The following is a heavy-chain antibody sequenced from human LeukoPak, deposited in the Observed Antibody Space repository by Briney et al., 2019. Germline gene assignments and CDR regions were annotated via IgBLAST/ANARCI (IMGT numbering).Heavy chain of an antibody. CDR3: ARSKDGYPVYFFDY. J-gene: IGHJ4*02. V-gene: IGHV4-59*01. D-gene: IGHD5-24*01. Sequence: IPSETLSLTCTVSGDSISSYDWSWIRQPPGKGLEWIAYILCSGSTKYNPSLKSRVTISVDTSKNQVSLKLSSVTAADTAVYYCARSKDGYPVYFFDYWGQGTLVTVSS. CDR1: GDSISSYD. CDR2: ILCSGST.